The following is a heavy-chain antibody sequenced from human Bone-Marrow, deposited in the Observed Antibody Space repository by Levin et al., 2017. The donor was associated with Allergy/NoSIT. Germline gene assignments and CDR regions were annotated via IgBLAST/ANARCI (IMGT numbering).Heavy chain of an antibody. CDR3: ATVAGTRGGY. CDR2: IKPDGSET. CDR1: GFTFTSYW. Sequence: GGSLRLSCAASGFTFTSYWMSWVRQAPGKGLEWVANIKPDGSETYYVDSVKGRFTIARDSAKNSLYLQMDSLRAEDTAVYYCATVAGTRGGYWGQGTLVTVSS. D-gene: IGHD6-19*01. V-gene: IGHV3-7*02. J-gene: IGHJ4*02.